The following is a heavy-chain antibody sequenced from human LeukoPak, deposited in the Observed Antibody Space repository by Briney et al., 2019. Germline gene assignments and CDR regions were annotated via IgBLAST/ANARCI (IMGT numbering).Heavy chain of an antibody. CDR3: AKEGEWELPFDY. J-gene: IGHJ4*02. D-gene: IGHD1-26*01. Sequence: GGSLRLSCAASGFTLSSYSMNWVRQAPGKGLEWVSSISSSSSYIYYADSVKGRFTIFRNNSKNTLYLQMNSLRAEDTAVYYCAKEGEWELPFDYWGQGTLVTVSS. CDR2: ISSSSSYI. V-gene: IGHV3-21*04. CDR1: GFTLSSYS.